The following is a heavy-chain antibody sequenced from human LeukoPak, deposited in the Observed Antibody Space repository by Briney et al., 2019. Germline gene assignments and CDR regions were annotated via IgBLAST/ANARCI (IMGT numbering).Heavy chain of an antibody. D-gene: IGHD3-22*01. Sequence: GASVKVSFKASGYTFTDYYMHWVRQAPGQGLEWMGWINPNSGGINYAQEFQDRVTMTRDTSISTAYMELSRLRSDDTAVYYCARDLSYYDSSGYYKWFDPWGQGTLVTVSS. CDR2: INPNSGGI. CDR1: GYTFTDYY. V-gene: IGHV1-2*02. CDR3: ARDLSYYDSSGYYKWFDP. J-gene: IGHJ5*02.